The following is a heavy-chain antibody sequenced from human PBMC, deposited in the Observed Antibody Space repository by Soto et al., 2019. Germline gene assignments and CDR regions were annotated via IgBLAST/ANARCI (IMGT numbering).Heavy chain of an antibody. V-gene: IGHV3-21*01. Sequence: PGGSLRLSCAASGFTFSSYSMNWVRQAPGKGLDWVSSISSSSSYIYYADSVKGRFTISRDNAKNSLYLQMNSLRAEDTAVYYCARDWRPLIGVVILGYYFDYWGQGTLVTVSS. CDR3: ARDWRPLIGVVILGYYFDY. J-gene: IGHJ4*02. CDR1: GFTFSSYS. D-gene: IGHD3-22*01. CDR2: ISSSSSYI.